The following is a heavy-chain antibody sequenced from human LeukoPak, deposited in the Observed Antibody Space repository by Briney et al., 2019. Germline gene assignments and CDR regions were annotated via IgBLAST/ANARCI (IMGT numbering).Heavy chain of an antibody. Sequence: SETLSLTCTVSGGSISSYYWSWIRQPAGKGLEWIGRIYTSGSTNYNPSLKSRVTMSVDTSKNQFSLKLSSVTAADTAVYYCASAPNLPYYDILTGYRYWGQGTLVTVSS. V-gene: IGHV4-4*07. D-gene: IGHD3-9*01. CDR1: GGSISSYY. J-gene: IGHJ4*02. CDR2: IYTSGST. CDR3: ASAPNLPYYDILTGYRY.